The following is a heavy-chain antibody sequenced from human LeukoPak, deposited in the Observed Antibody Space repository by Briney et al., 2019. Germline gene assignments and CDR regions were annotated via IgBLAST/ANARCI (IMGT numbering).Heavy chain of an antibody. D-gene: IGHD3-22*01. CDR1: GYTFTIYD. V-gene: IGHV1-8*01. CDR2: MNPNSGNT. Sequence: ASVKVSCKASGYTFTIYDINWVRQATGQGLEWMGWMNPNSGNTGYAQKFQGRVTMTRNTSISTAYMELSSLRSEDTAVYYCARGRRYYDSSGYYYYPDYWGQGTLVTVSS. J-gene: IGHJ4*02. CDR3: ARGRRYYDSSGYYYYPDY.